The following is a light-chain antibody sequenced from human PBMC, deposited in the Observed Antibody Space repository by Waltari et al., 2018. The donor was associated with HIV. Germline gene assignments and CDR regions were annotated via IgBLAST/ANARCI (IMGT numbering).Light chain of an antibody. Sequence: DIQMPQSPSSLSASVGDRVTITCRASQRISSYLNWYQQKPGKAPKLLISGASTLQSGVPSRFSGSGSETDFTLTISGLQPEDFVIYYCQQSYSTPYTFGQGTKLEIK. J-gene: IGKJ2*01. V-gene: IGKV1-39*01. CDR3: QQSYSTPYT. CDR1: QRISSY. CDR2: GAS.